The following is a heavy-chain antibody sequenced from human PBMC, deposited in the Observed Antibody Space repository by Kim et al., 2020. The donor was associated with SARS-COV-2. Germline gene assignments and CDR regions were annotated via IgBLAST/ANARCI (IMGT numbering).Heavy chain of an antibody. CDR1: GGSFSGYY. V-gene: IGHV4-34*01. J-gene: IGHJ6*01. Sequence: SETLSLTCAVYGGSFSGYYWSWIRQPPGKGLEWIGEINHSGSTKYNPSLKSRVTISVDTSKNQYSLKRSSVTAADTAVYYCARGRGGITMIVVVNHYYYYGRDVGGRGTTDSVS. D-gene: IGHD3-22*01. CDR3: ARGRGGITMIVVVNHYYYYGRDV. CDR2: INHSGST.